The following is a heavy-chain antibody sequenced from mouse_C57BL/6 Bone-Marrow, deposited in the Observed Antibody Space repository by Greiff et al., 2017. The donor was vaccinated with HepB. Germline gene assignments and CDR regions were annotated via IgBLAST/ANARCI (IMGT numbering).Heavy chain of an antibody. CDR1: GYAFTNYL. D-gene: IGHD1-1*01. J-gene: IGHJ1*03. Sequence: VQLQQSGAELVRPGTSVKVSCKASGYAFTNYLIEWVKQRPGQGLEWIGVINPGSGGTNYNEKFKGKATLTADKSSSTAYMQLSSLTSEDSAVYFCARSVHYYGSSRYWYFDVWGTGTTVTVSS. CDR2: INPGSGGT. CDR3: ARSVHYYGSSRYWYFDV. V-gene: IGHV1-54*01.